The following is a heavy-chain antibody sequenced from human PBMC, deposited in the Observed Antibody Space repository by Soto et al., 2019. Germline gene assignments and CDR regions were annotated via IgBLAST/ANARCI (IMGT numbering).Heavy chain of an antibody. CDR3: ARATDYGSGN. CDR1: GGSFSGYY. V-gene: IGHV4-34*01. D-gene: IGHD3-10*01. CDR2: INHSGST. Sequence: PSETLSLTCAVYGGSFSGYYWSWIRQPPGKGLEWIGEINHSGSTNYNPSLKSRVTISVDTSKNQFSLKLSSVTAADTAVYYCARATDYGSGNWGQGTLVTVSS. J-gene: IGHJ4*02.